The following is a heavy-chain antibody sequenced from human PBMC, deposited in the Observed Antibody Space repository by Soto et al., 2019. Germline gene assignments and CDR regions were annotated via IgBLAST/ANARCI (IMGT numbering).Heavy chain of an antibody. J-gene: IGHJ6*02. Sequence: QEQLGESGGGVVQPGRPLRLSCAASEFTFSPYPMHWVRQAPGKGLEWVAVISFDGATKYYADSVKGRFAISRDNSMNTLYLQMNSLRTEDTAVYYCAKDQSASSNSYHAMDVWGPGTTVTVSS. CDR3: AKDQSASSNSYHAMDV. CDR2: ISFDGATK. D-gene: IGHD6-6*01. CDR1: EFTFSPYP. V-gene: IGHV3-30*09.